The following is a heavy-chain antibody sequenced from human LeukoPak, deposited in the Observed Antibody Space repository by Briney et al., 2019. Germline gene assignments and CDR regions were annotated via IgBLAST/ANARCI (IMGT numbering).Heavy chain of an antibody. D-gene: IGHD3-9*01. Sequence: GSLRLSCAASGFTFSSYSMNWVRQPPGKGLEWIGYIYYSGSTNYNPSLKSRVTISVDTSKNQFSLKLSSVTAADTAVYYCARGPQILRYFDWLLPPSDAFDIWGQGTMVTVSS. J-gene: IGHJ3*02. CDR3: ARGPQILRYFDWLLPPSDAFDI. CDR2: IYYSGST. V-gene: IGHV4-59*01. CDR1: GFTFSSYS.